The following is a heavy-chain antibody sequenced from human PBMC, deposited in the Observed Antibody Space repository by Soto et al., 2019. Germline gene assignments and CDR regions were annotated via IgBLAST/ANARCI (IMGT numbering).Heavy chain of an antibody. CDR3: ARAYDYSIDY. CDR2: IYHSGST. V-gene: IGHV4-30-2*01. CDR1: GGSISSGGYS. D-gene: IGHD4-4*01. Sequence: PSETLSLTCAVSGGSISSGGYSWSWIRQPPGKGLEWIGYIYHSGSTYYNPSLKSRVTISVDRSKNQFSLKLSSVTAADTAVYYCARAYDYSIDYWGQGTLVTVSS. J-gene: IGHJ4*02.